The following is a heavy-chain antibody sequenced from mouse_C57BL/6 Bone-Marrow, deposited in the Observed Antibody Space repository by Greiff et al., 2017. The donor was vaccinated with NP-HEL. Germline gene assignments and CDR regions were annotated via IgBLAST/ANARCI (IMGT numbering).Heavy chain of an antibody. V-gene: IGHV5-4*01. D-gene: IGHD1-1*01. Sequence: EVQGVESGGGLVKPGGSLKLSCAASGFTFSSYAMSWVRQTPEKRLEWVATISGGGSYTYYPDNVKGRFTISRDNAKNNLYLQMSHLKSEDTAMYYCAREDYFGSPYYFDYWGQGTTLTVSS. CDR2: ISGGGSYT. J-gene: IGHJ2*01. CDR3: AREDYFGSPYYFDY. CDR1: GFTFSSYA.